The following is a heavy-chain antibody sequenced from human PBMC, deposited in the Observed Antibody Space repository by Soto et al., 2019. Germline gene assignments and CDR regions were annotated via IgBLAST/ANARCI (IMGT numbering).Heavy chain of an antibody. V-gene: IGHV3-53*02. J-gene: IGHJ5*02. Sequence: EVQLVESGGGLIQPGGSLRLFCGASGLTVRNKYMNWVRQPPGKGLEWVAVIYSSGPTYYADSVKGRFTISRDTVKNIVYLQMNSLRVDDTAMYYCARDKTQAAGWFDPWGQGTQVTVSS. D-gene: IGHD6-25*01. CDR3: ARDKTQAAGWFDP. CDR1: GLTVRNKY. CDR2: IYSSGPT.